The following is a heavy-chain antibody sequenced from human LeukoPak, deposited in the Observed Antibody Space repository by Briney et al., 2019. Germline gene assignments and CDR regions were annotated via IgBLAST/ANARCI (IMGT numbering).Heavy chain of an antibody. CDR1: GFTFDDYA. D-gene: IGHD3-10*01. Sequence: PGGSLRLSCAASGFTFDDYAMHWVRQAPGKGLEWVSGISWNSGSIGYADSVKGRFTISRDNAKNSLYLQMNSLRAEDTALYYCARYLWFGELFSNYYGMDVWGQGTTVTVSS. CDR3: ARYLWFGELFSNYYGMDV. V-gene: IGHV3-9*01. J-gene: IGHJ6*02. CDR2: ISWNSGSI.